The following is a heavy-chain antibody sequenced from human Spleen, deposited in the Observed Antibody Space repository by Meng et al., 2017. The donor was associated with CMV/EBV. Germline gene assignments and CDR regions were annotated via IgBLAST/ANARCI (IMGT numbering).Heavy chain of an antibody. CDR1: GFTFSPYT. Sequence: GGSLRLSCAASGFTFSPYTMHWGRQAPGKGLEWVSSISSSSTYIHYADSVKGRFTISRDNAKNSLYLQISSLRAGDTAVYYCARGSVTGPGAMDVWGQGTTVTVSS. V-gene: IGHV3-21*01. D-gene: IGHD6-19*01. CDR3: ARGSVTGPGAMDV. CDR2: ISSSSTYI. J-gene: IGHJ6*02.